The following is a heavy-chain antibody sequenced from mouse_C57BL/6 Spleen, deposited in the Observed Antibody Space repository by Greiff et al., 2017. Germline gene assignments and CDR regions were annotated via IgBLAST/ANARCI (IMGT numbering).Heavy chain of an antibody. Sequence: VQLKQSGPVLVKPGASVKMSCKASGYTFTDYYMNWVKQSHGKSLEWIGVINPYNGGTSYNQKFKGKATLTVDKSSSTAYMELNSLTSEDSAVYYCASHYGSSQFAYWGQGTLVTVSA. CDR2: INPYNGGT. CDR1: GYTFTDYY. V-gene: IGHV1-19*01. CDR3: ASHYGSSQFAY. D-gene: IGHD1-1*01. J-gene: IGHJ3*01.